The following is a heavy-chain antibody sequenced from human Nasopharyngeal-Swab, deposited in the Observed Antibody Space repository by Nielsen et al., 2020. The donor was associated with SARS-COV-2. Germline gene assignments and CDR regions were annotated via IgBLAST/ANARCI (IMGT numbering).Heavy chain of an antibody. D-gene: IGHD3-10*01. Sequence: SETLSLTCTVSGGSISSGGYYWSWIRQHPGKGLEWIGYIYYSGSTYYNPSLKSRVTISVDTSKNQFSLKLSSVTAEDTAVYYCARDRGRGVIITNPMYYFDYWGQGTLVTVSS. CDR3: ARDRGRGVIITNPMYYFDY. V-gene: IGHV4-31*03. J-gene: IGHJ4*02. CDR1: GGSISSGGYY. CDR2: IYYSGST.